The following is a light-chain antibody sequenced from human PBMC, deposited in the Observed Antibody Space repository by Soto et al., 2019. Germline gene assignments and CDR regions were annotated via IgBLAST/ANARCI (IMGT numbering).Light chain of an antibody. Sequence: DIQLTQSPSFLSASVGDRVTITCRASQGISSYLAWYQQKPGKAPNLLIYAASTLQSGVPSRCSGSTSGTEFTLTISSLQPEDFATYYCQQLNSYPFAFGPGTKVDIK. J-gene: IGKJ3*01. CDR1: QGISSY. V-gene: IGKV1-9*01. CDR2: AAS. CDR3: QQLNSYPFA.